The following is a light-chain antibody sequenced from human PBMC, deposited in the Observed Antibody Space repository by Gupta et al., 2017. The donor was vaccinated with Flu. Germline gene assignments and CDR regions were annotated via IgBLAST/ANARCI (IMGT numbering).Light chain of an antibody. CDR1: IGSET. CDR2: DDD. V-gene: IGLV3-21*02. Sequence: IGSETVHWYQQKPGQAPVLVLYDDDFRPSGIPERFSGSNSGNTATLTIRRVEAGDEADYYCQVWEPASDHWLFGAGDTLTV. J-gene: IGLJ3*02. CDR3: QVWEPASDHWL.